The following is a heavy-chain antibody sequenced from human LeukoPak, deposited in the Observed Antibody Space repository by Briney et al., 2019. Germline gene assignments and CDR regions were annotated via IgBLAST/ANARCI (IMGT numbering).Heavy chain of an antibody. CDR2: IYHSGST. CDR3: ARALVMSGIVAAGPPTPHAHNWFDP. CDR1: GGSISSSNW. Sequence: SGTLSLTCAVSGGSISSSNWWSWVRQPPGKGLEWIGEIYHSGSTNYNPSLKSRVTISVDKSKNQFSLKLSSVTAADTAVYYCARALVMSGIVAAGPPTPHAHNWFDPWGQGTLVTVSS. D-gene: IGHD6-13*01. V-gene: IGHV4-4*02. J-gene: IGHJ5*02.